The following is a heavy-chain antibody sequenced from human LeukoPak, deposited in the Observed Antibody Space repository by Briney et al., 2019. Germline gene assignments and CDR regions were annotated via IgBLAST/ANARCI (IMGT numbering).Heavy chain of an antibody. CDR1: GGSISSYY. Sequence: SETLSLTCTVSGGSISSYYWSWIRQPPGKGLEWIGYIYYSGSTNYNPSLKSRVTISVDTSKNQFSLKLSSVTAADTAVYYCAGYSYGYGFYYWGQGTLVTVSS. D-gene: IGHD5-18*01. CDR3: AGYSYGYGFYY. CDR2: IYYSGST. J-gene: IGHJ4*02. V-gene: IGHV4-59*08.